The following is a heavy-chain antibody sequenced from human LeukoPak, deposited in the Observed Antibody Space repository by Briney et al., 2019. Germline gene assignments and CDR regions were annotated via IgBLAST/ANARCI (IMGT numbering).Heavy chain of an antibody. V-gene: IGHV3-33*06. D-gene: IGHD1-26*01. CDR3: AKSGSRYYYYYMDV. CDR1: GFTFSSYG. CDR2: IWYDGSNE. Sequence: GGSLRLSCAASGFTFSSYGMHWVRQAPGKGLEWVAVIWYDGSNEYYADSVKGRFTISRDNSKNTLYLQMNSLRAEDTAVYYCAKSGSRYYYYYMDVWGKGTTVTVSS. J-gene: IGHJ6*03.